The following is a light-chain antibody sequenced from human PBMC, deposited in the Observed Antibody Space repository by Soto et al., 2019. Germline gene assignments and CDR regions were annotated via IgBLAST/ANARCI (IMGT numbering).Light chain of an antibody. CDR3: SSCTNINTRARV. CDR1: SGDIGSYNR. CDR2: EVT. V-gene: IGLV2-14*01. Sequence: QSVLTQPASVSGSPGQSITISCTGTSGDIGSYNRVSWYQQHPGKAPKLIIYEVTDRPSGVSNRFSGSKSGNTASLTISGLQAEDEAEYYCSSCTNINTRARVFGTGTKVTVL. J-gene: IGLJ1*01.